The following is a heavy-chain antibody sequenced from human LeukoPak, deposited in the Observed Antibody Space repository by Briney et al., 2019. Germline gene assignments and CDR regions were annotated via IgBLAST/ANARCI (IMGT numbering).Heavy chain of an antibody. Sequence: ASVKVSCKASGYTFTSYGISWVRQAPGQGLEWMGWISAFNGNTKYSQKFQARVTMTTDTSTSTAYMELTSLRSDDTAVYYCARDFLTYYSDSSGHVGGYFDNWGQGTLVTVSS. V-gene: IGHV1-18*01. CDR3: ARDFLTYYSDSSGHVGGYFDN. J-gene: IGHJ4*02. D-gene: IGHD3-22*01. CDR1: GYTFTSYG. CDR2: ISAFNGNT.